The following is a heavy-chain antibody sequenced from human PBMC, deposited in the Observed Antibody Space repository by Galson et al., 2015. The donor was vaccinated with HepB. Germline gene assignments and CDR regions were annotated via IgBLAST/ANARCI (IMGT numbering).Heavy chain of an antibody. Sequence: SLRLSCAASGFAFGSHAMSWVRQAPGRGLEWVPGISGNGDSTFYADSVKGRFTVSRDNSNNMLYLQMNSLRAEDAGLYFCAKGYGLFDSWAQGILVTVSS. CDR2: ISGNGDST. CDR1: GFAFGSHA. V-gene: IGHV3-23*01. D-gene: IGHD5-18*01. CDR3: AKGYGLFDS. J-gene: IGHJ5*01.